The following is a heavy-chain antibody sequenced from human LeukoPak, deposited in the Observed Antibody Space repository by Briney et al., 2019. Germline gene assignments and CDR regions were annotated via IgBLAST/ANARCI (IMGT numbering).Heavy chain of an antibody. Sequence: ASVKVSCKASGYTFTDYYIHWVRQTPGQGLEWMGWIDPNSDRTNYAQKFQGRVTMTRDTSISTAYMELSRLRSDDTAVYYCARSSPIVVVPAAGNWFDPWGQGTLVTVSS. CDR1: GYTFTDYY. J-gene: IGHJ5*02. D-gene: IGHD2-2*01. CDR2: IDPNSDRT. V-gene: IGHV1-2*02. CDR3: ARSSPIVVVPAAGNWFDP.